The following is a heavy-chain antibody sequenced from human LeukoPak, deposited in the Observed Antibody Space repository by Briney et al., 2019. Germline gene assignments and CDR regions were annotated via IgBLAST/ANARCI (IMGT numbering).Heavy chain of an antibody. J-gene: IGHJ4*02. Sequence: PSETLSLTCAVYGGSFSGYYWSWIRQPPGKGLEWIGEINHSGSTNYNPSLTSRVTISVDTSKNQFSLKLSSVTAADTAVYYCARGRLRATTGFYYFDYWGQGTLVTVSS. V-gene: IGHV4-34*01. D-gene: IGHD1-26*01. CDR2: INHSGST. CDR3: ARGRLRATTGFYYFDY. CDR1: GGSFSGYY.